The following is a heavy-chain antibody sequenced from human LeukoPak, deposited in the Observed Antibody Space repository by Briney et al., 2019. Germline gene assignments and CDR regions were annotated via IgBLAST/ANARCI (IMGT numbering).Heavy chain of an antibody. Sequence: SETLSLTCTVSGGSISSSSYYWGWIRQAPGKGLEWFGSIYYSGSTYYNPSLKSRVTISVDTSKNQFSLKLSSVTAADTAVYYCASQSYGSGWNPGKFDYWGQGTLVTVSS. V-gene: IGHV4-39*01. CDR1: GGSISSSSYY. CDR2: IYYSGST. CDR3: ASQSYGSGWNPGKFDY. D-gene: IGHD3-10*01. J-gene: IGHJ4*02.